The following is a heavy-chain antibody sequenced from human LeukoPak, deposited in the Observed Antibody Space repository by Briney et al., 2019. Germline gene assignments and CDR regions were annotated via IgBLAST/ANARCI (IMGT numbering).Heavy chain of an antibody. Sequence: GGSLRLSCAASGFTFSGYAMSWVRQAPGKGLEWVSTILDTGAGTYYADSVKGRFTLSRDDSRNTVYLQLNNLRVEDTAIYYYAKANWVSNADAVWWGQGTQVTVSS. CDR1: GFTFSGYA. CDR3: AKANWVSNADAVW. V-gene: IGHV3-23*01. D-gene: IGHD1-1*01. J-gene: IGHJ4*02. CDR2: ILDTGAGT.